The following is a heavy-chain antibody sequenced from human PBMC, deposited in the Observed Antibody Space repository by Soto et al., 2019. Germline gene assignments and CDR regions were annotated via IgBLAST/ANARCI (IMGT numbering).Heavy chain of an antibody. J-gene: IGHJ6*02. CDR2: IIPIFGTA. CDR1: GGTFSSYA. Sequence: SVKVSCKASGGTFSSYAISWVRQAPGQGLEWMGGIIPIFGTANYAQKFQGRVTITADESTSTAYMELSSLRSEDTAVYYCARGKEYYYGSGSYYLYYYYGMDVWGQGTTVTVSS. CDR3: ARGKEYYYGSGSYYLYYYYGMDV. V-gene: IGHV1-69*13. D-gene: IGHD3-10*01.